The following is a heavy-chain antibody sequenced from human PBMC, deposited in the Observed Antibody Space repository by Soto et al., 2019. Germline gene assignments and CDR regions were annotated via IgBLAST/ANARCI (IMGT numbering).Heavy chain of an antibody. J-gene: IGHJ6*04. Sequence: QVQLQESGPGLVKPSQTLSLTCTVSGGSISSGDYYWSWIRQHPGKGLERIGYIHYSGSTYYNPSLKSRVTLSVDTSKTQSSLQLRSVTASDTAVYYCARDNSEQEMMNDYYGRDVWGKGSTVTVSS. CDR3: ARDNSEQEMMNDYYGRDV. CDR1: GGSISSGDYY. CDR2: IHYSGST. V-gene: IGHV4-31*03. D-gene: IGHD1-26*01.